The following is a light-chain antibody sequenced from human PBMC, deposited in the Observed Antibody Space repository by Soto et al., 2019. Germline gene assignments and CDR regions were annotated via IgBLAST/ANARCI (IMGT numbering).Light chain of an antibody. V-gene: IGKV1-39*01. CDR2: AAS. CDR3: QQSYTTASIT. Sequence: DIQMTQSPSSLSASVGDRVTITCRASQSMSRNLNWYQHKPGKAPKLLIYAASSLQNGVPSRFSGGGSGTEFTLSISSLQPEDFGTYYCQQSYTTASITFDQGTRLEIK. CDR1: QSMSRN. J-gene: IGKJ5*01.